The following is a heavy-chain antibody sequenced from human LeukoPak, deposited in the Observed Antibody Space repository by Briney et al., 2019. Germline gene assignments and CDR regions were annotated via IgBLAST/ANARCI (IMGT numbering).Heavy chain of an antibody. CDR3: AKDIGLYGGIDDAYGI. J-gene: IGHJ3*02. D-gene: IGHD4-23*01. CDR2: ISGDGGST. CDR1: GFTFDDYA. Sequence: GGSLRLSCAASGFTFDDYAMHWVRQAPGKGLEWVSLISGDGGSTYYADSVKGRFTISRDNSKNSLYLQMNSLRTEDTALYYCAKDIGLYGGIDDAYGIWGQGTMVTVSS. V-gene: IGHV3-43*02.